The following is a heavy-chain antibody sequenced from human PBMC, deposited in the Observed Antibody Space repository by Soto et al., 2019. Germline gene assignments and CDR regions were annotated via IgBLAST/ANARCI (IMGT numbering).Heavy chain of an antibody. V-gene: IGHV4-34*01. CDR3: ARRSAAGP. CDR2: INHSGST. CDR1: GGSFSGYY. D-gene: IGHD6-25*01. J-gene: IGHJ5*02. Sequence: QVQLQQWGAGLLKPSETLSLTCAVYGGSFSGYYWSWIRQPPGKGLEWIGEINHSGSTNYNPSLKSRVTISVDTSKNQSSLKLSSVTAADTAVYYCARRSAAGPWGQGTLITVSS.